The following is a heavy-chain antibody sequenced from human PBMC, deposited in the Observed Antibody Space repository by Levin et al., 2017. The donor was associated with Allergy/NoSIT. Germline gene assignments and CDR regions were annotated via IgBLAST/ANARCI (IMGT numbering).Heavy chain of an antibody. CDR1: GGSINSYNYY. Sequence: PLETLSLTCTVSGGSINSYNYYWGWIRQPPGKGLEWIGNIYYSGSTTYYSPSLKSRVTISVDTSKNQFSLKLTSVTAADTAVYYCARPIGPMNWFDSWGQGTLVTVSS. CDR3: ARPIGPMNWFDS. J-gene: IGHJ5*01. CDR2: IYYSGSTT. D-gene: IGHD3-10*01. V-gene: IGHV4-39*01.